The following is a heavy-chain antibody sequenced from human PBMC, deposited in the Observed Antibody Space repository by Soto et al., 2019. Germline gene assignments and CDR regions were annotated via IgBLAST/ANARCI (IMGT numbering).Heavy chain of an antibody. D-gene: IGHD3-3*01. CDR3: ARDPTYYGFWSNYPSSGARDY. CDR2: IRPDGSEK. Sequence: PGGSLRLSCTASGFTLSNYWMSWVRQAPGKGLEWVANIRPDGSEKYYVDSVKGRFTVSRDNARNSLYLQMDSLRAEDTAVYYCARDPTYYGFWSNYPSSGARDYWGQGTLVTVSS. V-gene: IGHV3-7*03. CDR1: GFTLSNYW. J-gene: IGHJ4*02.